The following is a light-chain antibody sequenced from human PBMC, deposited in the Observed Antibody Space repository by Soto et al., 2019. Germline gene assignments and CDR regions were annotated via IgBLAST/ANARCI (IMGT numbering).Light chain of an antibody. CDR1: QSINDY. J-gene: IGKJ4*01. CDR2: AAS. V-gene: IGKV1-9*01. CDR3: QQFNTYPLT. Sequence: DIQWTQSPSFLSASVGDRVTITCRASQSINDYLAWYQQKPGKAPKLLIYAASTLQSEVPSRFSGSASGTEFTLTISSLQPEDFATYYCQQFNTYPLTFGGGTKVEVK.